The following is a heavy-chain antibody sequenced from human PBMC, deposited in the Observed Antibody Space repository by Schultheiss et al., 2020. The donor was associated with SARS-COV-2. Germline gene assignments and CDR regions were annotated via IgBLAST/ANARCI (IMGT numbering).Heavy chain of an antibody. CDR2: IKSKTDGGTT. CDR1: GFTFSNAW. J-gene: IGHJ4*02. D-gene: IGHD6-19*01. V-gene: IGHV3-15*01. CDR3: ARARSGSGGDY. Sequence: GGSLRLSCAASGFTFSNAWMSWVRQAPGKGLEWVGRIKSKTDGGTTDYAAPMKGRFTISRDDSKNTLYLQMNSLKTEDTAVYYCARARSGSGGDYWGQGTLVTVSS.